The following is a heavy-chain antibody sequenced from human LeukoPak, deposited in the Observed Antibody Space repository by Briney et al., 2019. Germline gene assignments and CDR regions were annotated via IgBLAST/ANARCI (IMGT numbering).Heavy chain of an antibody. CDR1: GFTFSSYS. CDR2: ISSSNSYI. D-gene: IGHD3-22*01. Sequence: GGSLRLSCAASGFTFSSYSMNWVRQAPGKGLEWASSISSSNSYIYYADSVKGRFTISRDNAKNSLYLQMNSLRAEDTALYYCAREGARDSSGYYGDAFDIWGQGTMVTVSS. V-gene: IGHV3-21*01. J-gene: IGHJ3*02. CDR3: AREGARDSSGYYGDAFDI.